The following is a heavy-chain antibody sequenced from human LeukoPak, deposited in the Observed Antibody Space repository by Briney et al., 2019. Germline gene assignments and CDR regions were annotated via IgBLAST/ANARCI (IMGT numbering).Heavy chain of an antibody. CDR2: ISASSSYI. J-gene: IGHJ4*02. Sequence: GGSLRLSCAASGFTFSSYSMNWVRQAPGEGLEWVSSISASSSYIYYADSVKGRFTISRDNAKNSLFLQMNNLRAEDTGVIYCVRDSRGLVSLDYWGQGTLVTVSS. V-gene: IGHV3-21*01. CDR3: VRDSRGLVSLDY. CDR1: GFTFSSYS. D-gene: IGHD6-19*01.